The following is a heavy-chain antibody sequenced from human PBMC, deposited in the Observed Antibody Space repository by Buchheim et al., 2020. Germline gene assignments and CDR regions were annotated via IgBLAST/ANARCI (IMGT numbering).Heavy chain of an antibody. CDR2: IYYSGST. CDR1: GGSVSSGSYY. V-gene: IGHV4-61*01. CDR3: ASSDWGSGTYWFDP. D-gene: IGHD3-10*01. Sequence: QVQLQESGPGLVKPSETLSLTCTVSGGSVSSGSYYWSWIRQPPGKGLEWIGYIYYSGSTNYNPSLKSRVTISVDTSKNQFSLKLSSVTAADTAVYYCASSDWGSGTYWFDPWGQGTL. J-gene: IGHJ5*02.